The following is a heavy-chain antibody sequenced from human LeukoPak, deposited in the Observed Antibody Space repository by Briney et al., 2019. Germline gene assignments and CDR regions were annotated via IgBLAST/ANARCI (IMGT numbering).Heavy chain of an antibody. CDR1: GFTFSSYW. J-gene: IGHJ4*02. V-gene: IGHV3-7*01. CDR3: ARDLSSRLSFGESPLDY. Sequence: AGSLRLSCAASGFTFSSYWMSWVRQAPGKGLEWVANIKQDGSEKYYVDSVKGRFTISRDNAKNSLYLQMNSLRAEDTAVYYCARDLSSRLSFGESPLDYWGQGTLVTVSS. CDR2: IKQDGSEK. D-gene: IGHD3-10*01.